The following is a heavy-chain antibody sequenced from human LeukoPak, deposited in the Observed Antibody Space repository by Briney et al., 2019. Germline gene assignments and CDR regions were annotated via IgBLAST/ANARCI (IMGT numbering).Heavy chain of an antibody. V-gene: IGHV4-34*01. Sequence: SETLSLTCAVYGGSFSGYYWSWIRQPSGKGLEWIGEINHSGSTNYNPSLRSRVTISVDTSKNQFSLKLSSVTAADTAVYYCARGGPVYSSGWSGNDYWGQGTLVTVSS. CDR3: ARGGPVYSSGWSGNDY. D-gene: IGHD6-19*01. CDR2: INHSGST. CDR1: GGSFSGYY. J-gene: IGHJ4*02.